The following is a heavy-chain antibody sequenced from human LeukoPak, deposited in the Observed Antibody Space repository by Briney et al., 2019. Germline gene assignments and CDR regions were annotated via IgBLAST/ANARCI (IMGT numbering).Heavy chain of an antibody. CDR3: VRSVVVVAATPTHFDL. CDR1: EFTFYDYA. V-gene: IGHV3-9*01. Sequence: GGSLRLSCAAAEFTFYDYAMHWVRHGPGKGLEWVAGISWSSGHMEYAESVKGRFTISRDNARNALYLQMDGLRRDDTALYYCVRSVVVVAATPTHFDLWGRGTQVIVSS. J-gene: IGHJ2*01. D-gene: IGHD2-15*01. CDR2: ISWSSGHM.